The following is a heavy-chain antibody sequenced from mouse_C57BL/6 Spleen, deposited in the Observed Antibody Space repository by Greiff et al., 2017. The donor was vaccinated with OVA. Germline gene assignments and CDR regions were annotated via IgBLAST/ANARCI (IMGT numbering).Heavy chain of an antibody. J-gene: IGHJ2*01. V-gene: IGHV5-17*01. CDR3: ARTYGSRRGYFDY. D-gene: IGHD1-1*01. CDR1: GFTFSDYG. Sequence: EVMLVQSGGGLVKPGGSLKLSCAASGFTFSDYGMHWVRQAPEKGLEWVAYISSGSSTIYYADTVKGRFTITRDNAKNTLFLQMTSLRSEDTAMYYCARTYGSRRGYFDYWGQGTTLTVSS. CDR2: ISSGSSTI.